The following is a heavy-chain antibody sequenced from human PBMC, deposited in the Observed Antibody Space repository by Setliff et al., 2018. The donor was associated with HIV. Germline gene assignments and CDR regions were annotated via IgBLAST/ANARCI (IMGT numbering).Heavy chain of an antibody. J-gene: IGHJ4*02. CDR1: EFTLSGYS. Sequence: GGSLRLSCAASEFTLSGYSMSWVRQVPGKGLEWVSAIDPSGSRIFYADSVKCRFTISRDNDKNSLYLQMNSLSAEDTAVYYCARDSRGGYYGSSGYDYWGQGTLVTVSS. CDR2: IDPSGSRI. V-gene: IGHV3-48*01. CDR3: ARDSRGGYYGSSGYDY. D-gene: IGHD3-22*01.